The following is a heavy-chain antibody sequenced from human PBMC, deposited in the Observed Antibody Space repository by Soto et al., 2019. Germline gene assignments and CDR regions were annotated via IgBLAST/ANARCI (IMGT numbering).Heavy chain of an antibody. CDR2: ISAYNGNT. CDR1: GYTFTSYG. Sequence: QVQLVQSGAEVKKPGASVKDSCKASGYTFTSYGLSWVRQAPGQGLEWMGWISAYNGNTNYAQKLQGRVTMTTDTSTSTAYMELRSLRSDDTAVYYCASSVHYSSGWYGGYGMDVWGQGTTVTVSS. J-gene: IGHJ6*02. CDR3: ASSVHYSSGWYGGYGMDV. V-gene: IGHV1-18*01. D-gene: IGHD6-19*01.